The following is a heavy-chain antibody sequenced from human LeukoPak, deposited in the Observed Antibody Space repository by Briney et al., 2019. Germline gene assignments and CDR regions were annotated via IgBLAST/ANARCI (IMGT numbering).Heavy chain of an antibody. CDR3: ARGRYLYSSSWYWFDP. CDR2: IYSAGST. V-gene: IGHV3-53*01. CDR1: GFTVSSNS. D-gene: IGHD6-13*01. Sequence: PGGSLRLSCTVSGFTVSSNSMSWVRQAPGKGLEWVSFIYSAGSTHYSDSVKGRFTISIDNSKNTLYLQMNSLRAEDTAVYYCARGRYLYSSSWYWFDPWGQGTLVTVSS. J-gene: IGHJ5*02.